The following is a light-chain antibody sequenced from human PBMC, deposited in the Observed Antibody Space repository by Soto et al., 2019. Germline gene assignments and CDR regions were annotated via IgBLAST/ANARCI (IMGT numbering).Light chain of an antibody. CDR2: EVR. J-gene: IGLJ1*01. CDR1: SSDVGGYNY. V-gene: IGLV2-14*01. CDR3: SSYRSTNTLDV. Sequence: QSALTQPASVSGSPGQSITISCTGTSSDVGGYNYVSWFQQHPDKVPKLIIYEVRNRPSGVSSRFSGSKSGNTASLTISGLQAEDEADYYCSSYRSTNTLDVFGSGTKVTVL.